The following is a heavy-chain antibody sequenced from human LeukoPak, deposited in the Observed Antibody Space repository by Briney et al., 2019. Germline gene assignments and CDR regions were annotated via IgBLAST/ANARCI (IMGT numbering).Heavy chain of an antibody. CDR2: IIPIFGIA. CDR1: GGTFSSYA. Sequence: SVKVSCKASGGTFSSYAISWVRQAPGQGLEWMGRIIPIFGIANYAQKFQGGVTITADKSTSTAYMELSSLRSEDMAVYYCASHIAAAGPTRDYYYYGMDVWGQGTTVTVSS. J-gene: IGHJ6*02. CDR3: ASHIAAAGPTRDYYYYGMDV. D-gene: IGHD6-13*01. V-gene: IGHV1-69*04.